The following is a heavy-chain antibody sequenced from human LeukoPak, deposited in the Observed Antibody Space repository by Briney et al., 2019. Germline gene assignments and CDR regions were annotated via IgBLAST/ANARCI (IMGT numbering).Heavy chain of an antibody. CDR3: ASIRNALVPAAIRPYYYYYYYMDV. J-gene: IGHJ6*03. D-gene: IGHD2-2*01. Sequence: NPSETLSLTCTVSGGSISSYYWSWIRQPPGKGLEWIGYIYYSGSTNYNPSLKSRVTISVDTSKNQFSLKLSSVTAADTAVYYCASIRNALVPAAIRPYYYYYYYMDVRGKGTTVTVSS. V-gene: IGHV4-59*08. CDR2: IYYSGST. CDR1: GGSISSYY.